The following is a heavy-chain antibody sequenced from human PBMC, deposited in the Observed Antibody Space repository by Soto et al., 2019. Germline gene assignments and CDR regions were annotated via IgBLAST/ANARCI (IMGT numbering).Heavy chain of an antibody. V-gene: IGHV4-39*07. Sequence: SETLSLTCTVSGCSISSSSYYWGWIRQPPGKGLEWIGNIYYSGSTYYNPSLKSRVTISVDTSKNQFSLKLSSVTAADTAVYYCARDIYYDSSGYYYFGAFDIWGQGTMVTVSS. CDR2: IYYSGST. CDR1: GCSISSSSYY. J-gene: IGHJ3*02. CDR3: ARDIYYDSSGYYYFGAFDI. D-gene: IGHD3-22*01.